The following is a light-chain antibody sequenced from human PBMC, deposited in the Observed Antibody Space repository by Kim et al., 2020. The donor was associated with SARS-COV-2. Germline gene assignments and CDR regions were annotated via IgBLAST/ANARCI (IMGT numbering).Light chain of an antibody. CDR2: GAS. V-gene: IGKV3-15*01. CDR1: ESVSSN. CDR3: QQYNNRSSLT. Sequence: PGERATLSCRSGESVSSNLAWNQQKAGQAPRLLMYGASTRATGIPARFSGSGSGTDLTLTINSLQSEDFAVYYCQQYNNRSSLTFGGGTKLEI. J-gene: IGKJ4*01.